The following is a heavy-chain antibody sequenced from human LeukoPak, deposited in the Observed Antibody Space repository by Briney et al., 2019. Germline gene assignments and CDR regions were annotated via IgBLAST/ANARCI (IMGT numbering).Heavy chain of an antibody. J-gene: IGHJ5*02. CDR3: SFYYDSSSRENDR. Sequence: SVKVSCKASGGTFSSYAISWVRQAPGQGLEWMGGIIPIFGTANYAQKFQGRVTITADESTSTAYMELSSLRSEDTAVYYCSFYYDSSSRENDRWGQGTLVTVSS. D-gene: IGHD3-22*01. V-gene: IGHV1-69*13. CDR2: IIPIFGTA. CDR1: GGTFSSYA.